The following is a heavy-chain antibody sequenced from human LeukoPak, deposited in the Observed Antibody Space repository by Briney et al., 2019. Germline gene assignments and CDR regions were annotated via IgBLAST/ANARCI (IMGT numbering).Heavy chain of an antibody. CDR2: INHSGST. J-gene: IGHJ3*02. Sequence: SETLSLTCAVYGGFFSGYYWSWIRQPPGKGLEWIGEINHSGSTNYNPSLKSRVTISVDTSKNQFSLKLSSVTAADTAIYYCTREYGFMTTVFHAFDIWGQGTMVTVSS. CDR1: GGFFSGYY. V-gene: IGHV4-34*01. CDR3: TREYGFMTTVFHAFDI. D-gene: IGHD4-17*01.